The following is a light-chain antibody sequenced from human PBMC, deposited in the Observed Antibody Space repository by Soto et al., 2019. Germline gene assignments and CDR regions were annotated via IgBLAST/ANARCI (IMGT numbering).Light chain of an antibody. CDR1: SSDVGGYNY. CDR2: DVN. CDR3: SSYTSSSPRLV. V-gene: IGLV2-14*03. J-gene: IGLJ3*02. Sequence: QSVLTQPASVSGSPGQSITISCTGTSSDVGGYNYVSWYQHHPDKAPKLMIFDVNHRPSGISSRFSGSKSGNTASLTISGRQAEDEAAYYCSSYTSSSPRLVFGGGTKLTVL.